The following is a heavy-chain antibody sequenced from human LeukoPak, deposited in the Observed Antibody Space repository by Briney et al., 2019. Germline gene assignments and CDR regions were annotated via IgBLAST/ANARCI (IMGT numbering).Heavy chain of an antibody. CDR1: GYTLTELS. Sequence: ASVNVSCKVSGYTLTELSMHWVRQAPGKGLEWMGGFDPEDGETIYAQKFQGRVTMTEDTSTDTAYMELSRLRSDDTAVYYCARDAGYSSGWDFDYWGQGTLVTVSS. CDR2: FDPEDGET. V-gene: IGHV1-24*01. D-gene: IGHD6-19*01. CDR3: ARDAGYSSGWDFDY. J-gene: IGHJ4*02.